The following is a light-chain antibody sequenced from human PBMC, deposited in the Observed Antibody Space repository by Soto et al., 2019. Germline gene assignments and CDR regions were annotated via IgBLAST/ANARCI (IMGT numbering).Light chain of an antibody. CDR1: QNISSNY. CDR3: QQYGRSPPEFT. CDR2: GAS. J-gene: IGKJ3*01. Sequence: EIVLTQSPGTLSLSAGERATLSCRASQNISSNYLAWYQQKPGQAPRLLIFGASYRATGIPDRFSGSGSGTDFTLTISRLEPEDFAVYYCQQYGRSPPEFTFGPGTKVDIK. V-gene: IGKV3-20*01.